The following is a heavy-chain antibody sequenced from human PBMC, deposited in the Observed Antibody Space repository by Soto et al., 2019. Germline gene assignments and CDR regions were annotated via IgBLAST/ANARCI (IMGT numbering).Heavy chain of an antibody. V-gene: IGHV1-2*02. J-gene: IGHJ5*02. CDR2: INPNSGGT. CDR3: AGSSRYYDSSGYSPWFDP. D-gene: IGHD3-22*01. Sequence: GASVKVSCKAPGYTFTGYYMHWVRQAPGQGLEWMGWINPNSGGTNYAQKFQGRVTMTRDTSISTAYMELSRLRSDDTAVYYCAGSSRYYDSSGYSPWFDPWGQGTLVTVSS. CDR1: GYTFTGYY.